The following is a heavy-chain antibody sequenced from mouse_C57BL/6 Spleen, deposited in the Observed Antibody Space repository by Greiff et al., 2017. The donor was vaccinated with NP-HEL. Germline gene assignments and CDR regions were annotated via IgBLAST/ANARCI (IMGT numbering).Heavy chain of an antibody. J-gene: IGHJ3*01. CDR2: IWSDGST. V-gene: IGHV2-6*03. D-gene: IGHD6-1*01. Sequence: VKLLESGPGLVAPSQSLSITCTVSGFSLTSYGVHWVRQPPGKGLEWLVVIWSDGSTTYNSALKSRLSISKDNSKSQVLLRMNSHQTEDTARYYCASSASWGFAYWGQGTLVTVSA. CDR3: ASSASWGFAY. CDR1: GFSLTSYG.